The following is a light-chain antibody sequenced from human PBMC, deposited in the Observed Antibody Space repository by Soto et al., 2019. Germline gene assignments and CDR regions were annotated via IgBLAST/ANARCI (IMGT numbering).Light chain of an antibody. CDR3: QKYNSAPLT. V-gene: IGKV1-5*01. CDR2: DAS. CDR1: QNIRSR. J-gene: IGKJ4*01. Sequence: DFQMTQSPSNLSASVGDRVTITCRASQNIRSRLAWFQQKPGKAPKLLIYDASSLESGVPQRFSGSGSGTDFTLTISRLQPEDFATYYCQKYNSAPLTFGGGTKVDIK.